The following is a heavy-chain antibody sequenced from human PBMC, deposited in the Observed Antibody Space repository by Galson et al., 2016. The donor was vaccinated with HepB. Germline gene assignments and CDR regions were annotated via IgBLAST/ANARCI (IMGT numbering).Heavy chain of an antibody. J-gene: IGHJ4*02. V-gene: IGHV3-72*01. Sequence: SLRLSCATSGFTFSDHYIDWVRQAPGKGLEWLGRSRNRVQSYITDYTASVKGRFSISRDGSQNSLQLQMNSLKTDDTAVYYCILGHSSDDSGKRDYWGQGTLVTVSS. D-gene: IGHD3-10*01. CDR1: GFTFSDHY. CDR2: SRNRVQSYIT. CDR3: ILGHSSDDSGKRDY.